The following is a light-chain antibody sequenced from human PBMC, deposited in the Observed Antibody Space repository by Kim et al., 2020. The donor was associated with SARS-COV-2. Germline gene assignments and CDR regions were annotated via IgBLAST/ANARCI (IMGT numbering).Light chain of an antibody. CDR3: GAWDSGLSAGV. J-gene: IGLJ2*01. V-gene: IGLV1-51*01. CDR1: RSNIGLNY. CDR2: DDN. Sequence: QPVLTQPPSVSAAPGQKVTISCSGSRSNIGLNYVAWYQQLPGTAPKLLIYDDNNRHSGVPDRFSGSKSGTSATLGITGLQTGDEADYYCGAWDSGLSAGVFGGGTQLTVL.